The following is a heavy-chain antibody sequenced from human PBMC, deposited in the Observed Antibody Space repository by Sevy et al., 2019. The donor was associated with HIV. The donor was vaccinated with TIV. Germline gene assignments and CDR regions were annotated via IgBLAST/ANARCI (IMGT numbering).Heavy chain of an antibody. J-gene: IGHJ4*02. Sequence: ASVKVSCKASGYTFTSYGISWVRQAPGQGLEWMGWISAYNGNTNYAQKLQGRVTMTTDTSTSTAYMELRSLRSEDTAVYYCATTKDYYDSSAYPFDYWGQGTLVTVSS. CDR2: ISAYNGNT. D-gene: IGHD3-22*01. CDR3: ATTKDYYDSSAYPFDY. V-gene: IGHV1-18*01. CDR1: GYTFTSYG.